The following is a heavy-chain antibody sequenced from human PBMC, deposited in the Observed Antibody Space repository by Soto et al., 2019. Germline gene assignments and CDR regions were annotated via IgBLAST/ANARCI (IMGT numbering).Heavy chain of an antibody. V-gene: IGHV2-5*02. CDR3: AHLDISSWYSYYYYYYMDV. J-gene: IGHJ6*03. CDR1: GFSLSTSGVD. CDR2: IYWDDDK. Sequence: SGPTLVNPTQTLTLTCTFSGFSLSTSGVDVGWIRQPPGKALEWLTLIYWDDDKRYSPSLKSRLTITKDTSKNQVVLTMTNMDPVDTATYYCAHLDISSWYSYYYYYYMDVWGKGTTVTVSS. D-gene: IGHD6-13*01.